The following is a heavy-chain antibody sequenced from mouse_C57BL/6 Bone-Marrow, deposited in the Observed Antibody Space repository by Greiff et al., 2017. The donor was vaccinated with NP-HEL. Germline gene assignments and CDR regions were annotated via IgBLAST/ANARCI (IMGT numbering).Heavy chain of an antibody. CDR2: IYPGDGDT. Sequence: QVQLQPSGAELVKPGASVKISCKASGYEFSNYWMNWVKQRPGKGLAWIGQIYPGDGDTTYNGKFKDKATLTADKSSSTAYMQLSRLTSEDSAVYFCARGAYWGQGTLVTVSA. J-gene: IGHJ3*01. CDR1: GYEFSNYW. CDR3: ARGAY. V-gene: IGHV1-80*01.